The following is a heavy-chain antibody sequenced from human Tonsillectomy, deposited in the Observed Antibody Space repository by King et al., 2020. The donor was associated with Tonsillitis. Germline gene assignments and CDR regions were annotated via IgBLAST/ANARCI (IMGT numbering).Heavy chain of an antibody. CDR1: GFTFSSYS. CDR2: ISTSHYI. CDR3: ARGVGATFYSYMDV. V-gene: IGHV3-21*01. Sequence: VQLVESGGGLVKPGGSLRLSCAASGFTFSSYSLNWVRQAPGKGLEWVSSISTSHYIYYADSVKGRVTISRDNAKNSLCLQMNSLRAEDTAVYYCARGVGATFYSYMDVWGKGATVTVSS. D-gene: IGHD1-26*01. J-gene: IGHJ6*03.